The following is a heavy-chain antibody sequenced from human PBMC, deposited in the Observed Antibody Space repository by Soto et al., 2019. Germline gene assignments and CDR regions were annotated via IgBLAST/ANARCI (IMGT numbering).Heavy chain of an antibody. V-gene: IGHV4-59*01. CDR3: ARSWQDAFVI. CDR2: IYYSGST. D-gene: IGHD6-13*01. J-gene: IGHJ3*02. CDR1: GGSISSYY. Sequence: SETLSLTCTVSGGSISSYYWSWIRQPPGKGLEWIGYIYYSGSTNYNPSLKSRVTISVDTSKNQFSLKLSSVTAADTAVYYCARSWQDAFVIWGQGTMVTVSS.